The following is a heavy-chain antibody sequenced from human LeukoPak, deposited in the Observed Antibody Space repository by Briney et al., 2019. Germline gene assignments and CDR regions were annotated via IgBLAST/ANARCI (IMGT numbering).Heavy chain of an antibody. D-gene: IGHD6-6*01. V-gene: IGHV4-59*05. CDR3: ASLEYSSSNRIDY. CDR1: GVSISAYY. J-gene: IGHJ4*02. CDR2: IYYSGST. Sequence: SETLSLTCSVSGVSISAYYWSWIRQPAGKGLEWIGSIYYSGSTYYNPSLKSRVTISVDTSKNQFSLKLSSVTAADTAVYYCASLEYSSSNRIDYWGQGTLVTVSS.